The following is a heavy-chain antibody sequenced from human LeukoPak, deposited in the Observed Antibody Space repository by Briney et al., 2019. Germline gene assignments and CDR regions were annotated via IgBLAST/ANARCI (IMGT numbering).Heavy chain of an antibody. V-gene: IGHV1-2*02. CDR1: GYTFTDYY. CDR3: ARDIVPTVGVRRGLVF. J-gene: IGHJ4*02. D-gene: IGHD5-12*01. Sequence: GASVKVSCKASGYTFTDYYMHWVRQAPGQGLEWMGWINPNTGGTNYAQKFQGRATMTRDTSISTAYMELSRLRSDDTAVYYCARDIVPTVGVRRGLVFWGQGTLVTVSS. CDR2: INPNTGGT.